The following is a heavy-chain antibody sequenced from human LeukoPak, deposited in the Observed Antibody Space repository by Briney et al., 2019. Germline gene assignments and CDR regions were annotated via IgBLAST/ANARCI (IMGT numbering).Heavy chain of an antibody. J-gene: IGHJ4*02. Sequence: GGSLRLSCAASGFTFDDYGMSWVRQAPGKGLEWVSGINWNGGSTGYADSVKGRFTISGDNAKNSLYLQMNSLRAEDTALYYCARDQDCSSTSCYIDYWGQGTLVTVSS. CDR3: ARDQDCSSTSCYIDY. D-gene: IGHD2-2*02. CDR1: GFTFDDYG. V-gene: IGHV3-20*04. CDR2: INWNGGST.